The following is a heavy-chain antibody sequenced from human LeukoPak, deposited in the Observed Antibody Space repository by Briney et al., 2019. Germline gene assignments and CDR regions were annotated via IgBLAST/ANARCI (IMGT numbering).Heavy chain of an antibody. V-gene: IGHV3-11*01. CDR3: AGATAADTAMIYFDY. Sequence: GGSLRLSCAASGFTFSDYYMSWIRQAPGKGLEWVSYISSSGNNIYSADSVKGRFTISKDNAKNSLYLQINSLRAEDTALVYFAGATAADTAMIYFDYWGQGTLVTVSS. J-gene: IGHJ4*02. D-gene: IGHD5-18*01. CDR1: GFTFSDYY. CDR2: ISSSGNNI.